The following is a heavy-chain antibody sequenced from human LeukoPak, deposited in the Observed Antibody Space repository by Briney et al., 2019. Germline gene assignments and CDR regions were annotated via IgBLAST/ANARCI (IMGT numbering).Heavy chain of an antibody. CDR3: ARSPRAGVTPWFFDY. J-gene: IGHJ4*02. CDR2: MYYSGST. V-gene: IGHV4-59*08. CDR1: GDSISNSY. Sequence: PSETLSLTCTVSGDSISNSYWSWIRQPPGKGLEWIGYMYYSGSTNYNPSLKSRVTTSMGTSENQFSLKPTSVTAADTAVYYCARSPRAGVTPWFFDYWGQGTLVAVSS. D-gene: IGHD3-10*01.